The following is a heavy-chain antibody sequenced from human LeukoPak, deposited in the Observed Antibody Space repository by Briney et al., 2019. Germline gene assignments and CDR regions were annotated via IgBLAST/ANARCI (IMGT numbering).Heavy chain of an antibody. CDR1: GFTFSAYS. V-gene: IGHV3-21*01. Sequence: GGSLRLSCAASGFTFSAYSMNWVRQAPGKGLEWVSSISTSSSYIYYVDSVKGRFTISRDNARNSLYLQMNSLRAEDTAVYYCARAPLSGSYLINWFDPWGQGTLVTVSS. CDR3: ARAPLSGSYLINWFDP. D-gene: IGHD1-26*01. CDR2: ISTSSSYI. J-gene: IGHJ5*02.